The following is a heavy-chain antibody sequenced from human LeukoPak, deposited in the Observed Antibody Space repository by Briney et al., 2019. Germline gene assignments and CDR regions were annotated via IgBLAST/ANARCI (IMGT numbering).Heavy chain of an antibody. J-gene: IGHJ3*02. Sequence: GESLKISCKGSGYSFTNYWIGWVRQMPGKGLEWMGIIYPADSDTRYSPSFQGQVTISADKSISTAYLQWSSLKASDTAMYYCATPYYYDSSGYYLKAFDAFDIWGQGTMVTVSS. V-gene: IGHV5-51*01. CDR3: ATPYYYDSSGYYLKAFDAFDI. CDR2: IYPADSDT. D-gene: IGHD3-22*01. CDR1: GYSFTNYW.